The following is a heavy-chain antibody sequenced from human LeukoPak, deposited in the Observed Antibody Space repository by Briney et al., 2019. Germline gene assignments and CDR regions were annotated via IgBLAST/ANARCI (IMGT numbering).Heavy chain of an antibody. J-gene: IGHJ1*01. D-gene: IGHD6-13*01. Sequence: PSETLSLTCAVYGGSFSGYYWSWIRQPPGKGLEWIGEINHSGSTNYNPSLKSRVTISVDTSKNQFSLKLSSVTAADTAVYYCASTKSIAAAGTPPGYFQHWGQGTLVTVSS. CDR3: ASTKSIAAAGTPPGYFQH. CDR1: GGSFSGYY. V-gene: IGHV4-34*01. CDR2: INHSGST.